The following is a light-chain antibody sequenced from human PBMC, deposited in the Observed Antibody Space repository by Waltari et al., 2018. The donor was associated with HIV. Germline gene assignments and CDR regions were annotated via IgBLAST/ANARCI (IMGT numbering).Light chain of an antibody. Sequence: DTQMTQSPSSVSASVGDRVTITCRASQSVGTSVAWYQQKPDRNPQLLIFEASRLLTGVPSRFGGSGSGTKFTLTITSLQPQDLATYFCQQANNFPHTFGQGT. V-gene: IGKV1-12*01. CDR3: QQANNFPHT. CDR2: EAS. J-gene: IGKJ2*01. CDR1: QSVGTS.